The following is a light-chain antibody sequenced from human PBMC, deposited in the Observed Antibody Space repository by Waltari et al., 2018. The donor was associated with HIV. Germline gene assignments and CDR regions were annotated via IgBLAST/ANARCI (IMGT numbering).Light chain of an antibody. Sequence: QSALTQPPSASGSPGQSVAISCTGSSNDIGTYNFVSCYQHHPGKAPKLLIYDVPRRPPGIPDRFSGTKSGYTASLTVSDLQVEDEADYYCVSYTEKDTFLLFGGGTK. CDR1: SNDIGTYNF. J-gene: IGLJ2*01. CDR2: DVP. CDR3: VSYTEKDTFLL. V-gene: IGLV2-8*01.